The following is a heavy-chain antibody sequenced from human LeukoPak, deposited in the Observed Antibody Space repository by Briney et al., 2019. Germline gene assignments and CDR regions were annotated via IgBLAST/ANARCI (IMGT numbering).Heavy chain of an antibody. V-gene: IGHV3-30*02. D-gene: IGHD5-18*01. CDR2: IRYDGSNK. CDR1: GFTFSSYG. CDR3: AKDLHAWIQLWSGLDAFDI. Sequence: QPGGSLRLSCAASGFTFSSYGMHWVRQAPGKGLEWVAFIRYDGSNKYYAGSVKGRFTISRDNSKNTLYLQMNSLRAEDTAVYYCAKDLHAWIQLWSGLDAFDIWGQGTMVTVSS. J-gene: IGHJ3*02.